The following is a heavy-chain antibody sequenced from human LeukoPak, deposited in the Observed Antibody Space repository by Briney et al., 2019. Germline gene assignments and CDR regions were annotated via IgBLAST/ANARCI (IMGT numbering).Heavy chain of an antibody. Sequence: SETLSLTCTVSGGSISSSSYYWGWIRQPPGKGLEWIGSIYYSGSTYYNPSLKSRVTISVDTSKNQFSLKLSSVTAADTAVYYCARYCSGGSCRPPSLGVNWFDPWGQGTLVTVSS. CDR3: ARYCSGGSCRPPSLGVNWFDP. J-gene: IGHJ5*02. V-gene: IGHV4-39*01. CDR2: IYYSGST. CDR1: GGSISSSSYY. D-gene: IGHD2-15*01.